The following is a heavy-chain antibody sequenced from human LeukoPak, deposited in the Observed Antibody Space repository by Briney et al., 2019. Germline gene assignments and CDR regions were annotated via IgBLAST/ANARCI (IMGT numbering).Heavy chain of an antibody. Sequence: GGSPRLSCPASGFTFSDDSMSSVPQAPGEGLEWVSFISSSSEYIYYADSLKGRFTISRDNARNSLYLQMNSLRAEDTAVYYCARSRSVSNYKGMDVWGQGTTVTVSS. CDR1: GFTFSDDS. CDR2: ISSSSEYI. J-gene: IGHJ6*02. CDR3: ARSRSVSNYKGMDV. D-gene: IGHD5/OR15-5a*01. V-gene: IGHV3-21*01.